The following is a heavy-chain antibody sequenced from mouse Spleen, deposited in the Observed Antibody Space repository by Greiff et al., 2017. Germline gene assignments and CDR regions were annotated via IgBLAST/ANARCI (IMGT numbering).Heavy chain of an antibody. CDR3: TTAYYGPYFDY. V-gene: IGHV14-4*01. CDR1: GFNIKDDY. J-gene: IGHJ2*01. D-gene: IGHD2-10*01. Sequence: VQLQQSGAELVRPGASVKLSCTASGFNIKDDYMHWVKQRPEQGLEWIGWIDPENGDTEYASKFQGKATITADTSSNTAYLQLSSLTSEDTAVYYCTTAYYGPYFDYWGQGTTLTVSS. CDR2: IDPENGDT.